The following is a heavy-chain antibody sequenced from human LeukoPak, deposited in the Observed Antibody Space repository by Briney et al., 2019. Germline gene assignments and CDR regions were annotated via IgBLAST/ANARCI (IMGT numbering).Heavy chain of an antibody. V-gene: IGHV1-46*01. CDR1: GYTFTSYY. Sequence: ASVKVSCKASGYTFTSYYMHWVRQAPGQGLEWMGIINPSGGSTSYAQKLQGRVTMTTDTSTSTAYMELRSLRSDDTAVYYCARVNHPYCSSTSCYTLDYWGQGTLVTVSS. CDR3: ARVNHPYCSSTSCYTLDY. J-gene: IGHJ4*02. CDR2: INPSGGST. D-gene: IGHD2-2*02.